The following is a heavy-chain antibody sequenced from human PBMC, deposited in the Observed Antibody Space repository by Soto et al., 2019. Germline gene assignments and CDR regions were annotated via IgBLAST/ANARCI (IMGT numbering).Heavy chain of an antibody. CDR3: ARGGYCSSSVCYYMDV. V-gene: IGHV1-69*02. D-gene: IGHD2-2*01. CDR1: GGTFSSYT. J-gene: IGHJ6*03. Sequence: SVKVSCKASGGTFSSYTISWVRQAPGQGLEWMGRIIPILGIANYAQKFQGRVTITADKSTSTAYMELSSLRSEDTAVYYCARGGYCSSSVCYYMDVWGKGTTVTVSS. CDR2: IIPILGIA.